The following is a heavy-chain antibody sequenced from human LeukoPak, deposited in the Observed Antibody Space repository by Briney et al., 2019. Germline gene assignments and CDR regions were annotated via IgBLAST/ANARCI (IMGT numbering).Heavy chain of an antibody. Sequence: SETLSLTCTVSGGSSTSYFWSWVRQSPGKGLEWIGYIYNSGNTNYNPSLKSRVTISRDMSRNQFSLKLRSVTAAETAVYYCARVSGSGWYYFDHWGQGTLVSVSS. CDR1: GGSSTSYF. D-gene: IGHD6-19*01. V-gene: IGHV4-59*01. J-gene: IGHJ4*02. CDR3: ARVSGSGWYYFDH. CDR2: IYNSGNT.